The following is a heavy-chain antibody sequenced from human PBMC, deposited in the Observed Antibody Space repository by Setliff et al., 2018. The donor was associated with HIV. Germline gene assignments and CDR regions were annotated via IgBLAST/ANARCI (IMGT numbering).Heavy chain of an antibody. CDR1: GGSIGSGGYY. V-gene: IGHV4-39*07. J-gene: IGHJ4*02. D-gene: IGHD6-13*01. Sequence: PSETLSLTCTVSGGSIGSGGYYWGWIRQPPGKGLQCIGSIYYSGSTYYSPSLESRVTLSVDKSKNQFSLRLSSVTAADTAVYYCATLAAAGESYDYWGQGSLVTVSS. CDR3: ATLAAAGESYDY. CDR2: IYYSGST.